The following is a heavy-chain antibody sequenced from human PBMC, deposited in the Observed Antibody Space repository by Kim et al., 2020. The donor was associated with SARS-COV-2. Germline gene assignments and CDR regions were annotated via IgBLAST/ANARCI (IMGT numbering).Heavy chain of an antibody. CDR1: GFTFSNYA. CDR3: ARDDRMQLWLTYYYYGMDV. V-gene: IGHV3-30-3*01. J-gene: IGHJ6*02. Sequence: GGSLRLSCAASGFTFSNYAMHWVRQAPGKGLEWVAVISYDGSNKYYADSVKGRFTISRDNSKNTLYLQMNSLRAEDTAVYYCARDDRMQLWLTYYYYGMDVWGQGTTVTVSS. D-gene: IGHD5-18*01. CDR2: ISYDGSNK.